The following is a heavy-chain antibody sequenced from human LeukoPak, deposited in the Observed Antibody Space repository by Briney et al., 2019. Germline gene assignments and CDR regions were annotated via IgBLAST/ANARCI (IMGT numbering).Heavy chain of an antibody. D-gene: IGHD2-15*01. V-gene: IGHV4-30-2*01. CDR2: IYHSGST. Sequence: ASETLSLTCAVSGGSISSGGYSWSWIRQPPGKGLEWIGYIYHSGSTYYNPSLKGRVTISIDKSKNQFSLNLSPVTAADTAVYYCASTIDSGGNYFDYWGQGTLVTVSS. J-gene: IGHJ4*02. CDR1: GGSISSGGYS. CDR3: ASTIDSGGNYFDY.